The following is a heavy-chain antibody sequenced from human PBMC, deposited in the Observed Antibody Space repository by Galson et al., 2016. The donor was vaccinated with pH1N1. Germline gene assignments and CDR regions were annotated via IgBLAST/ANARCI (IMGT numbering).Heavy chain of an antibody. D-gene: IGHD1-26*01. J-gene: IGHJ3*02. Sequence: SVKVSCKASGGTFSSHAISWVRQAPGQGLEWMGGIIGMFGTTNYAQKFQGRVTITADEFTRTAYMELNNLRSEDTAVYYCARGSGYSGTYGNAFDSWGQGTMVTVSS. CDR3: ARGSGYSGTYGNAFDS. V-gene: IGHV1-69*13. CDR1: GGTFSSHA. CDR2: IIGMFGTT.